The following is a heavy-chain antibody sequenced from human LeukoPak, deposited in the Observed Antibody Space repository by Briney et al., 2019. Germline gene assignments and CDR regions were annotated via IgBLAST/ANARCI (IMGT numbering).Heavy chain of an antibody. V-gene: IGHV4-59*11. CDR3: ARAGLGSSGYYSNFDY. CDR2: IYYSGST. J-gene: IGHJ4*02. D-gene: IGHD3-22*01. CDR1: GGSISSHY. Sequence: SETLSLTCTVSGGSISSHYWSWIRRPPGKGLEWIGYIYYSGSTNYNPSLKSRVTISVDTSKNQFSLKLSSVTAADTAVYYCARAGLGSSGYYSNFDYWGQGTLVTVSS.